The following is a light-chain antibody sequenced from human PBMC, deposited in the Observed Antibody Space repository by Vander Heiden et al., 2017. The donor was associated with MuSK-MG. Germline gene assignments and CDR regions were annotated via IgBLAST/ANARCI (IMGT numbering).Light chain of an antibody. Sequence: SVVTQPPSLSVAPGKTASITCGGANIEAASVHWYQQRPGQAPVLIIYYDRDRPSGIPERFSGSNSGNTATLTISRVEAGDEADYYCQLWDSATDQAVFGGGTKLTVL. CDR3: QLWDSATDQAV. J-gene: IGLJ2*01. V-gene: IGLV3-21*04. CDR1: NIEAAS. CDR2: YDR.